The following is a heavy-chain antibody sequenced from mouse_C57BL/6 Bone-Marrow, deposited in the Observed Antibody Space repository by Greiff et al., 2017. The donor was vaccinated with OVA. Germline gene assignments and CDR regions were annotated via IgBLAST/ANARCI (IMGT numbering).Heavy chain of an antibody. CDR3: ARDRITTVVVDFWYFDV. V-gene: IGHV5-16*01. J-gene: IGHJ1*03. CDR1: GFTFSDYY. Sequence: EVNVVESEGGLVQPGSSMKLSCTASGFTFSDYYMAWVRQVPEKGLEWVANINYDGSSTYYLDSLKSRFIISRDNAKNILYLQMSSLKSEDTATYYCARDRITTVVVDFWYFDVWGTGTTVTVSS. CDR2: INYDGSST. D-gene: IGHD1-1*01.